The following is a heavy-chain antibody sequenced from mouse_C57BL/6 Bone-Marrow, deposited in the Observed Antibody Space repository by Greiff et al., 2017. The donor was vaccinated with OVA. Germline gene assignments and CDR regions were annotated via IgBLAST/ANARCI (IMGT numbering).Heavy chain of an antibody. V-gene: IGHV14-2*01. CDR2: LDPEDGET. CDR1: GFNIKDYY. J-gene: IGHJ1*03. Sequence: VQLKESGAELVKPGASVKLSCTASGFNIKDYYMHWVKQRTEQGLEWIGRLDPEDGETKYAPKFQGKATITADTSSNTAYLQLSSLTSEDTAVYYCARLGYYGSSLHWYFDVWGTGTTVTVSS. D-gene: IGHD1-1*01. CDR3: ARLGYYGSSLHWYFDV.